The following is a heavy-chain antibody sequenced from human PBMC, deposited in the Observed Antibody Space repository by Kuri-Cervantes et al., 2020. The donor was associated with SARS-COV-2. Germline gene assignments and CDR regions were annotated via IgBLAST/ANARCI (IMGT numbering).Heavy chain of an antibody. CDR3: ARGLIGLVPAPVLGLGPHYYYFHMDV. Sequence: ESLKISCAVFGGSFSGYQWGWIRQSPGKGLEWIGEINHSGGTNYNSSLKSRVTISVDTSKNQFSLKLTSVTAAGTAVYYCARGLIGLVPAPVLGLGPHYYYFHMDVWGQGTTVTVSS. CDR1: GGSFSGYQ. CDR2: INHSGGT. J-gene: IGHJ6*02. D-gene: IGHD2-2*01. V-gene: IGHV4-34*01.